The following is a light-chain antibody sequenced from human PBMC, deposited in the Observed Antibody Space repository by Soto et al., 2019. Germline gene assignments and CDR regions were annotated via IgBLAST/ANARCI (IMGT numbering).Light chain of an antibody. Sequence: NFMLTQPHSVSESPGKTVIISCTRGSGSIASNYVQWYQQRPGSSPTTVIYEDNQRPSGVPDRFSGSIDSSSNSASLTISGLETEDEADYYFQSYDATNQVFGGGTKLTVL. V-gene: IGLV6-57*01. CDR2: EDN. J-gene: IGLJ3*02. CDR3: QSYDATNQV. CDR1: SGSIASNY.